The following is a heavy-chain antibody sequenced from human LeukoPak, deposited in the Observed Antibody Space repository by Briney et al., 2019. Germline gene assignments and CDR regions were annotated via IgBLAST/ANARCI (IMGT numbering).Heavy chain of an antibody. CDR1: GYSISSGYY. D-gene: IGHD2-2*01. Sequence: PSETLSLTCTVSGYSISSGYYWGWIRQPPGKGLEWIGSIYHSGSTYYNPSLKSRVTMSVDTSKNQFSLKLSSVTAADTAVYYCARLCTSCPSPDYWGQGTLVTVSS. J-gene: IGHJ4*02. CDR2: IYHSGST. V-gene: IGHV4-38-2*02. CDR3: ARLCTSCPSPDY.